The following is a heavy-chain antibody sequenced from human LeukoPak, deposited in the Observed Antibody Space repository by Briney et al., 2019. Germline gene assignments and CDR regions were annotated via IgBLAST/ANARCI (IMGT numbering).Heavy chain of an antibody. CDR2: IYYSGST. D-gene: IGHD2-8*01. J-gene: IGHJ4*02. CDR3: AREPNLN. Sequence: SETLSLTCTVSGGSISSSSYYWGWIRQPPGKGLEWIGSIYYSGSTYYNPSLKSRVTISVDTSKNQFSLKLSSVTAADTAVYYCAREPNLNWGQGTLVTVSS. CDR1: GGSISSSSYY. V-gene: IGHV4-39*07.